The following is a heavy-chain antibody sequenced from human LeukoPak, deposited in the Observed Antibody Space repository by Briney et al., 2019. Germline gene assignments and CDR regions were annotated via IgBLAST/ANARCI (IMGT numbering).Heavy chain of an antibody. CDR3: ARSPPFDYGVYDFDY. J-gene: IGHJ4*02. Sequence: ASVNVSFKASGYTFTSYAMNCVRQAPGQGLEWMGWINTNTGNPTYAQGFTGRFVFSLDTSVSTAYLQISSLKAEDTAVYYCARSPPFDYGVYDFDYWGQGTLVTVSS. CDR1: GYTFTSYA. CDR2: INTNTGNP. D-gene: IGHD4-17*01. V-gene: IGHV7-4-1*02.